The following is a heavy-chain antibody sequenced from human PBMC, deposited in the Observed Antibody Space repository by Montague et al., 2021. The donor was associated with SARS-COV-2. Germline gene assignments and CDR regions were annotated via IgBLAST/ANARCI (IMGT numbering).Heavy chain of an antibody. J-gene: IGHJ2*01. D-gene: IGHD5-18*01. V-gene: IGHV4-59*01. CDR2: IYHSGNT. CDR3: AREYRIELWQTNWYFGL. Sequence: SETLSLTCTVSGGSISGYYWSWIRQPPGKGLEWIGYIYHSGNTKYNPSLKSRVSILADTSKNQFSLRLSSVTAADTAVYYCAREYRIELWQTNWYFGLWGRGTLVTVSS. CDR1: GGSISGYY.